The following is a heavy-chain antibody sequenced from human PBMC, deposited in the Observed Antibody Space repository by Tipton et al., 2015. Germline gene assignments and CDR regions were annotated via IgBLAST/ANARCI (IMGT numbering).Heavy chain of an antibody. J-gene: IGHJ6*02. V-gene: IGHV3-30*18. CDR1: GLIFMSHG. CDR2: ISYDGTKK. CDR3: AKDRSFEMVRGAPRLSRDYYGLDV. Sequence: SLRLSCAASGLIFMSHGMHWVRQAPGKGLEWVAVISYDGTKKYYADSVQGRFTISRDSSNNTLYLQMNSLRAEDTAVYYCAKDRSFEMVRGAPRLSRDYYGLDVWGQGTTITVSS. D-gene: IGHD3-10*01.